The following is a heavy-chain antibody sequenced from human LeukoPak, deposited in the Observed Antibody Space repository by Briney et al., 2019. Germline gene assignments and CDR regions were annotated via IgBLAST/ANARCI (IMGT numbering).Heavy chain of an antibody. CDR2: IYYSGST. Sequence: SETLSLTCTVSGGSISSYYWSWIRQPPGKGLEWIGYIYYSGSTKYNPSLKSRVTISVDASKTQFSLKLNSVAAADTAVYYCARGSRELYYFDYWGQGTLVTVSS. CDR1: GGSISSYY. V-gene: IGHV4-59*01. D-gene: IGHD1-7*01. CDR3: ARGSRELYYFDY. J-gene: IGHJ4*02.